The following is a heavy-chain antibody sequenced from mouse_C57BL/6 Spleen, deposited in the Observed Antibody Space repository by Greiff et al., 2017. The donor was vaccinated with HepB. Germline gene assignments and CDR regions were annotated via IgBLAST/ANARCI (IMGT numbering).Heavy chain of an antibody. CDR1: GYSFTGYF. V-gene: IGHV1-20*01. D-gene: IGHD2-5*01. CDR2: INPYNGDT. CDR3: SRSDSNYARRWYFDV. Sequence: VHVKQSGPELVKPGDSVKISCKASGYSFTGYFMNWVMQSHGKSLEWIGRINPYNGDTFYNQKFKGKATLTVDKSSSTAHMELRSLTSEDSAVYYCSRSDSNYARRWYFDVWGTGTTVTVAS. J-gene: IGHJ1*03.